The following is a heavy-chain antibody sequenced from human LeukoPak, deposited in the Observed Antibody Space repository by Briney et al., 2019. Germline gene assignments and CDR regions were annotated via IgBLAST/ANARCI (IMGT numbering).Heavy chain of an antibody. CDR1: GFTFSSYS. CDR3: ARQISGSGSYYPYFDY. D-gene: IGHD3-10*01. V-gene: IGHV3-21*01. Sequence: NPGGSLRPSCAASGFTFSSYSMNWVRQAPGKGLEWVSSISSSSSYIYYADSVKGRFTISRDNAKNSLYLQMNSLRAEDTAVYYCARQISGSGSYYPYFDYWGQGTLVTVSS. J-gene: IGHJ4*02. CDR2: ISSSSSYI.